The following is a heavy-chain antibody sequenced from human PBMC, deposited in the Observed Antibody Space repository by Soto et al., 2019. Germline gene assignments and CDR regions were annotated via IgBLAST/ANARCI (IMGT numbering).Heavy chain of an antibody. Sequence: SETLSLTCAVYGGSFSGYYWSWIRQPPGKGLEWIGEINHSGSTNYNPSLKSRVTISVDTSKNQFSLKLSSVTAADTAVYFCASGGATDAFDIWGQGTMVTVSS. V-gene: IGHV4-34*01. CDR1: GGSFSGYY. CDR2: INHSGST. CDR3: ASGGATDAFDI. J-gene: IGHJ3*02.